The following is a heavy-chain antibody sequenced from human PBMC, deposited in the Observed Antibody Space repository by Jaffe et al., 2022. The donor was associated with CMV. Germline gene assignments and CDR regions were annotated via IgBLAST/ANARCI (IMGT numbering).Heavy chain of an antibody. CDR1: GYTFTSYY. CDR3: ARGGKEKGTWIQLWLHFKGWFDP. Sequence: QVQLVQSGAEVKKPGASVKVSCKASGYTFTSYYMHWVRQAPGQGLEWMGIINPSGGSTSYAQKFQGRVTMTRDTSTSTVYMELSSLRSEDTAVYYCARGGKEKGTWIQLWLHFKGWFDPWGQGTLVTVSS. J-gene: IGHJ5*02. CDR2: INPSGGST. V-gene: IGHV1-46*01. D-gene: IGHD5-18*01.